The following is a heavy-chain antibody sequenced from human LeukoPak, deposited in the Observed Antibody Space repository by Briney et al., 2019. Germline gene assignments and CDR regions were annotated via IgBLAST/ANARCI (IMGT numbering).Heavy chain of an antibody. Sequence: GALRLSCAASGFTFTDYWMSWVRQAPGKGLEWVAFIRKRGIETNYVDSVKGRFTITRDNARNSLLLQMNGLRAEDTAVYYCAREDGYCSGGNCYSYFVSWGQGTLVTVSS. CDR1: GFTFTDYW. D-gene: IGHD2-15*01. J-gene: IGHJ4*02. CDR2: IRKRGIET. V-gene: IGHV3-7*01. CDR3: AREDGYCSGGNCYSYFVS.